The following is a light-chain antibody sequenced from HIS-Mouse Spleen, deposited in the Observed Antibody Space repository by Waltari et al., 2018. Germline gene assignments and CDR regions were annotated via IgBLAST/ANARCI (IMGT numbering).Light chain of an antibody. CDR1: QDISND. J-gene: IGKJ4*01. CDR2: DAS. V-gene: IGKV1-33*01. Sequence: DIQMTQSPSSLSASVGARVTITCQASQDISNDLNWYQQKPGKAPKLLIYDASNLETGVPSRFSGSGSGTDFTFTISSLQPEDIATYYCQQYDNLLTFGGGTKVEIK. CDR3: QQYDNLLT.